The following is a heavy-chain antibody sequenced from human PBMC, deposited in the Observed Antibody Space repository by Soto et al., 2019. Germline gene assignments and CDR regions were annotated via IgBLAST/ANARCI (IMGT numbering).Heavy chain of an antibody. CDR1: GGTFSSYA. D-gene: IGHD2-15*01. J-gene: IGHJ6*02. CDR3: ARVGYFSGGSCYGYYYYGMDV. CDR2: IIPIFGTA. Sequence: SVKVSCKASGGTFSSYAISWVRQAPGQGLEWMGGIIPIFGTANYAQKFQGRVTITADESTSTAYMELSSLRSEDTAVYYCARVGYFSGGSCYGYYYYGMDVWGQGTTVTVSS. V-gene: IGHV1-69*13.